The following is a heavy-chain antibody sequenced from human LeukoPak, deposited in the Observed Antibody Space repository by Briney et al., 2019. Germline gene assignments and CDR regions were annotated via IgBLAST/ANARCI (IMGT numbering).Heavy chain of an antibody. V-gene: IGHV3-15*01. CDR3: TTDQGGRFWSGYRNWSDP. D-gene: IGHD3-3*01. CDR2: IKSKTDGGTT. Sequence: GGSLRLSCAASGFTFSNAWMSWVRQAPGKGLEWVGRIKSKTDGGTTDYAAPVKGRFTISRDDSKNTLYLQMNSLKTEDTAVYYCTTDQGGRFWSGYRNWSDPWGQGTLVTVSS. J-gene: IGHJ5*02. CDR1: GFTFSNAW.